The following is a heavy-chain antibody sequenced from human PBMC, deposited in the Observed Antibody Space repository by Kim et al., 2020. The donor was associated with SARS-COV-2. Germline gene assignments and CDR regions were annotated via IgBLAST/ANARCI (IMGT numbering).Heavy chain of an antibody. CDR3: ARKYSSGWYQYNWFDP. V-gene: IGHV4-34*01. J-gene: IGHJ5*02. Sequence: SLKSRVTISVDTSKNQFSLKLSSVTAADTAVYYCARKYSSGWYQYNWFDPWGQGTLVTVSS. D-gene: IGHD6-19*01.